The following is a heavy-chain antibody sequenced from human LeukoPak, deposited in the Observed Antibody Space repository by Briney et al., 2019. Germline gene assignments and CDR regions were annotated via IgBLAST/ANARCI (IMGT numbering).Heavy chain of an antibody. D-gene: IGHD3-10*01. CDR1: GGSISSYY. Sequence: SETLSLTCTVSGGSISSYYWSWIRQPPGKGLEWIGYIYYSGSTNYNPSLKSRVTISVDTSKNQFSLKLSSVTAADTAVYYCARVPMVRGAPDDYWGQGTLVTVSS. CDR2: IYYSGST. CDR3: ARVPMVRGAPDDY. V-gene: IGHV4-59*01. J-gene: IGHJ4*02.